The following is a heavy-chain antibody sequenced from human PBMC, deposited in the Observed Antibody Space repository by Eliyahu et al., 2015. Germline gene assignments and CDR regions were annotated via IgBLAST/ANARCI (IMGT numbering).Heavy chain of an antibody. CDR1: GXKXXTYW. D-gene: IGHD3-10*01. J-gene: IGHJ4*02. Sequence: EVQLVQSGTEVNKPGESLXISCKASGXKXXTYWIGWVRQRPGQGLEWVGIVYPTDSDTRYSPSFQGQVTISADKSIDTAYLQWSDLKASDTAIYYCARHGTVFHYSPDYWGQGTLVTVSS. CDR2: VYPTDSDT. CDR3: ARHGTVFHYSPDY. V-gene: IGHV5-51*01.